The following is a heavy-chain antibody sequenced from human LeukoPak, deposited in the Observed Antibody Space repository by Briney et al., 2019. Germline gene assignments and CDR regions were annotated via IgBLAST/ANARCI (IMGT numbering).Heavy chain of an antibody. Sequence: GGSLRLSCAASGFTFSSYWMSWVRQAPGKGLEWVANIKQDGSEKYYVDSVKGRFTISRDNAKNSLYLQMNSLRAEDTAVYYCEREVVVVSLYYFDYWGQGTLVTVSS. CDR2: IKQDGSEK. D-gene: IGHD2-15*01. CDR1: GFTFSSYW. J-gene: IGHJ4*02. CDR3: EREVVVVSLYYFDY. V-gene: IGHV3-7*03.